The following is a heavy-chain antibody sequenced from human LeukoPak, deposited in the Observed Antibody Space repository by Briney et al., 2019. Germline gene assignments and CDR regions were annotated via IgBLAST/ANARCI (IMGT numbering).Heavy chain of an antibody. CDR2: IYYSGST. CDR1: GGSISSYY. D-gene: IGHD1-1*01. CDR3: ARGKKNWNDGAFDI. V-gene: IGHV4-59*01. Sequence: PSETLSLTCTVSGGSISSYYWSWIRQPPGKGLEWIGYIYYSGSTNYNPSLKSRVTISVDTSKNQFSLKLSSVTAADMAVYYCARGKKNWNDGAFDIWGQGTMVTVSS. J-gene: IGHJ3*02.